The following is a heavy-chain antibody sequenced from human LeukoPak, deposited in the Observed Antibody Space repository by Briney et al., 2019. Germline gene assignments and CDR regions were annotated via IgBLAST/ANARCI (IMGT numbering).Heavy chain of an antibody. CDR1: GYTFTGYY. V-gene: IGHV1-18*04. CDR3: ARVAYYYGSGPYGMDV. D-gene: IGHD3-10*01. CDR2: ISAYNGNT. J-gene: IGHJ6*02. Sequence: ASVKVSCKASGYTFTGYYMHWVRQAPGQGLEWMGWISAYNGNTNYAQKLQGRVTMTTDTSTSTAYMELRSLRSDDTAVYYCARVAYYYGSGPYGMDVWGQGTTVTVSS.